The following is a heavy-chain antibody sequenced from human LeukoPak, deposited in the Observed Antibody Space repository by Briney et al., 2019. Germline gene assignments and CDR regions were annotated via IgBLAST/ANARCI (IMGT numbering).Heavy chain of an antibody. D-gene: IGHD2-8*01. V-gene: IGHV3-23*01. J-gene: IGHJ5*02. CDR2: IAAGVGHK. CDR1: GFTSSGYA. CDR3: AKGGVSLAGFDP. Sequence: PGGSLRLSCAVSGFTSSGYAMSWVRQAPGKGLEWDSVIAAGVGHKYYAGSVKGGLTISTDNSKNTLYLQITGRRANDTAVYYCAKGGVSLAGFDPWGQGTVVTVSS.